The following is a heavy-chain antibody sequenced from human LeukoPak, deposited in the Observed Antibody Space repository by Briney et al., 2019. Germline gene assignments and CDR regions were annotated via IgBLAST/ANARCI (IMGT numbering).Heavy chain of an antibody. CDR3: AKMVGATRRYFQH. CDR1: GFTFSSYA. V-gene: IGHV3-23*01. D-gene: IGHD1-26*01. Sequence: GGSLRLSCAASGFTFSSYAMNWVRQAPGKGLEWVSAISGSGGSTYYADSVKGRFTISRDNSKNTLYLQMNSLRAEDTAVYYCAKMVGATRRYFQHWGQGTLVTVSS. CDR2: ISGSGGST. J-gene: IGHJ1*01.